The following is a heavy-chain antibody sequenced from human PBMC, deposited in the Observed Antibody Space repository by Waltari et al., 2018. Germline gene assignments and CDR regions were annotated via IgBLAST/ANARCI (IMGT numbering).Heavy chain of an antibody. CDR2: ISWDGGST. D-gene: IGHD3-10*01. CDR1: GFTFDDYT. Sequence: EVQLVESGGVVVQPGGSLRLSCAASGFTFDDYTMHWVRQAPGKGLEWVSLISWDGGSTYYADSVKGRFTISRDNSKNSLYLQMNSLRTEDTALYYCAKDLLGYGSGSSYYYYYGMDVWGQGTTVTVSS. CDR3: AKDLLGYGSGSSYYYYYGMDV. V-gene: IGHV3-43*01. J-gene: IGHJ6*02.